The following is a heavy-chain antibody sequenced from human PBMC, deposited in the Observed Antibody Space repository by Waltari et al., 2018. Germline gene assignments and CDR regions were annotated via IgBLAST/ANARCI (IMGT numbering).Heavy chain of an antibody. J-gene: IGHJ6*02. V-gene: IGHV1-69*08. Sequence: QVQLVQSGAEVKKPGSSVKVSCKASGGTFSSYAISWVRQAPGQGLEWMGRIIPIFGTANYAQKFQGRVTITADKSTSTAYMELSSLRSEDTAVYYCARDVPALVIGYYYYGMDVWGQGTTVTVSS. CDR1: GGTFSSYA. CDR2: IIPIFGTA. CDR3: ARDVPALVIGYYYYGMDV. D-gene: IGHD2-21*01.